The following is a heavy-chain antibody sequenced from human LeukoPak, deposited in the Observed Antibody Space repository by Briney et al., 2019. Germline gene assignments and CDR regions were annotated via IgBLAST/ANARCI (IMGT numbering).Heavy chain of an antibody. J-gene: IGHJ3*02. CDR2: IYYSGST. Sequence: QPSETLSLTCTVSGGSISSYYWSWIRQPPGKGLEWIGYIYYSGSTNYNPSLKSRVTISVDTSKNQFSLKLSSVTAADTAVYYCAREVAYSYGYRAFDIWGQGTMVTVSS. D-gene: IGHD5-18*01. CDR1: GGSISSYY. V-gene: IGHV4-59*01. CDR3: AREVAYSYGYRAFDI.